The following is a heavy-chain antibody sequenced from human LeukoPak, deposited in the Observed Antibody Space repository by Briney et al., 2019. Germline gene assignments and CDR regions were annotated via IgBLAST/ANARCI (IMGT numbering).Heavy chain of an antibody. CDR1: GYIFTNCW. Sequence: GESLKISCKGSGYIFTNCWIGWVRQMPGKGLEWMGIIYPGDSDTRYSPSFQGQVTISADKSISTAYLQWSSLKASDTAIYYCARHRSGSYHSTLDYWGQGILVTVSS. CDR3: ARHRSGSYHSTLDY. J-gene: IGHJ4*02. CDR2: IYPGDSDT. V-gene: IGHV5-51*01. D-gene: IGHD1-26*01.